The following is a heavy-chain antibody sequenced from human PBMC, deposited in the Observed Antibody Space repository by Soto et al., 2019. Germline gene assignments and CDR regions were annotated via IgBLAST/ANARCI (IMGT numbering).Heavy chain of an antibody. Sequence: SLRLSCAASGFTFDGYAMHWVRQAPGKGLEWVSGISWNSGSIGYADSVKGRFTISRDNAKNSLYLQMNSLRAEDTALYYCAKASYGSGSQFDYWGQGTLVTVSS. CDR2: ISWNSGSI. V-gene: IGHV3-9*01. CDR3: AKASYGSGSQFDY. CDR1: GFTFDGYA. J-gene: IGHJ4*02. D-gene: IGHD3-10*01.